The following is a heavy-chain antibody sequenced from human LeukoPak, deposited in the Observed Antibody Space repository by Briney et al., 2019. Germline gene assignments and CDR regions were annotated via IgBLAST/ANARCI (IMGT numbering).Heavy chain of an antibody. CDR1: GFTFSSYE. V-gene: IGHV3-48*03. D-gene: IGHD3-9*01. CDR2: ISSSGSTI. Sequence: GTLRLTCAASGFTFSSYEMNWVRQAPGKGLEWVSYISSSGSTIYYADSVKGRFTISRDNAKNSLYLRINSLRAEDTAVYYCARDPPNYDILTGYPYWYFDLWGRGTLVTVSS. CDR3: ARDPPNYDILTGYPYWYFDL. J-gene: IGHJ2*01.